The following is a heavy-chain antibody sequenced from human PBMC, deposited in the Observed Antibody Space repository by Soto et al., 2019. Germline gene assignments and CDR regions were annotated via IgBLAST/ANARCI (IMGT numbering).Heavy chain of an antibody. J-gene: IGHJ3*02. CDR1: GSNFARNC. CDR3: AKPSGTGAFHI. D-gene: IGHD1-1*01. V-gene: IGHV5-51*01. CDR2: IYPHESET. Sequence: GESLKTPFKGSGSNFARNCIGGGRQMPGKGLEWMGNIYPHESETRMSPSLRGQVTVSADTSISTVYLQWSSLKASDTAMYYCAKPSGTGAFHIWGQGTKVTVSS.